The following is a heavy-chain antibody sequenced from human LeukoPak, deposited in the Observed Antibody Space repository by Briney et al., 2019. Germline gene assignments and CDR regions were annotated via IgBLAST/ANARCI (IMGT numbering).Heavy chain of an antibody. CDR2: IYHSGST. J-gene: IGHJ5*02. Sequence: SETLSLTCAVSGYSISSGYYWGWIRQPPGKGLEWIGSIYHSGSTYYNPSLKSRVTISVDTSKNQFSLKLSPVTAADTAVYYCARDGVNIVAVPAAEVNWFDPWGQGTLVTVSS. CDR1: GYSISSGYY. V-gene: IGHV4-38-2*02. CDR3: ARDGVNIVAVPAAEVNWFDP. D-gene: IGHD2-2*01.